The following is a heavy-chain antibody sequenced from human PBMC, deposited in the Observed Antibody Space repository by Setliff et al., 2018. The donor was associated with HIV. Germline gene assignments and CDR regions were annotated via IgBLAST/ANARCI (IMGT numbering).Heavy chain of an antibody. Sequence: SETLSLTCAVSDYSISSGYYWGWIRQPPGKGLEWIGSIYHSGSTYDNPSLKSRVTLSVDRSKNQFSLNLTSVTAADTAVYYCARHGEQQPTRRWGQGTLVTVSS. D-gene: IGHD6-13*01. CDR1: DYSISSGYY. J-gene: IGHJ4*02. V-gene: IGHV4-38-2*01. CDR2: IYHSGST. CDR3: ARHGEQQPTRR.